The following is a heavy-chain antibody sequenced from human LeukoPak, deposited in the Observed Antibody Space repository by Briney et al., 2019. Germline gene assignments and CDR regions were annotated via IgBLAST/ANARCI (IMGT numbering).Heavy chain of an antibody. CDR2: IYYSGNT. J-gene: IGHJ4*02. CDR3: ARQTGSGLFILP. V-gene: IGHV4-39*01. CDR1: GVSLSSSNSY. D-gene: IGHD3/OR15-3a*01. Sequence: SETLSLTCTVSGVSLSSSNSYWGWIRQPPGKGLEWIGSIYYSGNTYYNASLKSQVSISIDTSKNQFSLRLTSVTAADTAVYYCARQTGSGLFILPGGQGTLVTVSS.